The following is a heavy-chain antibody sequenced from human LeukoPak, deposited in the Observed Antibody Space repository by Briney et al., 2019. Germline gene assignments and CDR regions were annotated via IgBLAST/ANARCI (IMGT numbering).Heavy chain of an antibody. CDR2: ISGSGGST. Sequence: PGGSLRLSCSASGFTFSNYAMTWVRQAPGKGLEWVSVISGSGGSTDYADSVKGRLTISRDNSKNTLSLQMNSLRADYTAVYYCAKDRAELTIDVSDDWGQGTLVTVSS. V-gene: IGHV3-23*01. D-gene: IGHD4/OR15-4a*01. CDR1: GFTFSNYA. CDR3: AKDRAELTIDVSDD. J-gene: IGHJ4*02.